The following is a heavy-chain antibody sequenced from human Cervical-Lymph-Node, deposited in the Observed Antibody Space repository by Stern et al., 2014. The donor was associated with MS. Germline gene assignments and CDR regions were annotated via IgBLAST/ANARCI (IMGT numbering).Heavy chain of an antibody. Sequence: VQLVESGAEVKKPGASVTVSCRTSGYTFIGYYIHWGRQAPGQGLEWMVIINRSDGATTYAQKCQGRVTMTRDTSTNTAYMQLGSLTSEDTAVFFCAREGADNDAFDVWGQGTMVTVSS. CDR1: GYTFIGYY. CDR3: AREGADNDAFDV. D-gene: IGHD1-26*01. V-gene: IGHV1-46*03. J-gene: IGHJ3*01. CDR2: INRSDGAT.